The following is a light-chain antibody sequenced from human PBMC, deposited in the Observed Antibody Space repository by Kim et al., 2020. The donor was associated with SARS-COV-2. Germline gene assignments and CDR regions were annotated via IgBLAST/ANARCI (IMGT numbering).Light chain of an antibody. CDR2: LNSDGSH. CDR1: RGHSSYV. V-gene: IGLV4-69*01. Sequence: ASVKLPCTRSRGHSSYVIGWHQQQPEKGPGYLMKLNSDGSHSKGDGIPDRFSGSNSGAERYLTISRLQSEGEADYYCQTWGTGPWVFGGGTQLTVL. CDR3: QTWGTGPWV. J-gene: IGLJ3*02.